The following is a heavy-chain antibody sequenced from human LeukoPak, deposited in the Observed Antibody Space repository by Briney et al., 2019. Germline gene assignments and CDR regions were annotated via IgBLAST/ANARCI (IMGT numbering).Heavy chain of an antibody. J-gene: IGHJ2*01. D-gene: IGHD2-8*01. CDR2: VHPSGSST. Sequence: ASVKLSCKASGYTFTSPYMHWRRHAPGQGLEWMGIVHPSGSSTAYAQSFQGRVTMTRDTATSTVYMELSALRSEDTAVYYCARISMSTSGWYFDLWGRGSLVTVSS. V-gene: IGHV1-46*01. CDR1: GYTFTSPY. CDR3: ARISMSTSGWYFDL.